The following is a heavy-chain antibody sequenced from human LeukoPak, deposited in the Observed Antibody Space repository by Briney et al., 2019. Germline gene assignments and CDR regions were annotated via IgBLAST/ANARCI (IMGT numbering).Heavy chain of an antibody. CDR1: GFSFSSFW. J-gene: IGHJ4*02. V-gene: IGHV3-7*01. D-gene: IGHD3-10*01. CDR2: INQDESQI. Sequence: GGSLRLSCAASGFSFSSFWMSWVRQAPGKGLEWVANINQDESQIYYVDSVKGRFTISRDNAKNSLYLQMNSLRAEDTAVYYCARGHHTRGVYDYWGQGTLVTVSS. CDR3: ARGHHTRGVYDY.